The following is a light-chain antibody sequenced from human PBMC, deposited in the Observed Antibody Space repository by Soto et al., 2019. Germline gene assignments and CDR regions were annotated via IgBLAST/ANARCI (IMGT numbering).Light chain of an antibody. CDR2: LGS. CDR3: QQSKSFPLT. J-gene: IGKJ4*01. Sequence: DIVMTQSPLSLPVTPGEPASISCRSSQSLLHSNGYNYLDWYLQKPGQSPQLLIYLGSNRASGVPDRFSGRGSGTDFSLTISNLQPEDFATYFCQQSKSFPLTFGGGTKVEIK. CDR1: QSLLHSNGYNY. V-gene: IGKV2-28*01.